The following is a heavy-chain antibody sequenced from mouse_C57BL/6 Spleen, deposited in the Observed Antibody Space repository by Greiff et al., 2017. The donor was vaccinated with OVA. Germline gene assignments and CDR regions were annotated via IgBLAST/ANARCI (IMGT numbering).Heavy chain of an antibody. J-gene: IGHJ3*01. CDR2: ISSGGSYT. V-gene: IGHV5-6*01. D-gene: IGHD1-1*02. Sequence: EVMLVESGGDLVKPGGSLKLSCAASGFTFSSYGMSWVRQTPDKRLEWVATISSGGSYTYYPDSVKGRFTISRDNAKNTLYLQMSSMKSEDTAMYYCARRTGAWFAYWGQGTLVTVSA. CDR1: GFTFSSYG. CDR3: ARRTGAWFAY.